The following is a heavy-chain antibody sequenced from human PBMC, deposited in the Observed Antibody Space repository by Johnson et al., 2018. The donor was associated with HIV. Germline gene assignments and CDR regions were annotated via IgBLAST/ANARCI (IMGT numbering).Heavy chain of an antibody. Sequence: VLLVESGGGVVRPGGSLRLSCAASGFTFDDYGMSWVRQAPGKGLEWVSGISGSGGSTYYADSVKGRFTISRANSKNTLYMQMNSLRAEDTAVYFCTKGYYDSSGYYFVGNAFDIWGQGTMVTVSS. CDR2: ISGSGGST. CDR1: GFTFDDYG. CDR3: TKGYYDSSGYYFVGNAFDI. V-gene: IGHV3-23*04. J-gene: IGHJ3*02. D-gene: IGHD3-22*01.